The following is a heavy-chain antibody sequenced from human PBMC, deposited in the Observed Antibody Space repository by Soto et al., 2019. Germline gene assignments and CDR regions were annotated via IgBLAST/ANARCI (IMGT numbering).Heavy chain of an antibody. Sequence: QLQLQESGPGLVKPSETLSLTCTVSGGSISSSSYYWGWIRQPPGKGLEWIGSIYYSGSTYYNPSLKSRVTISVDTSKNQFSLKLSSVTAADTAVYYCARHPRWLDKYYFDYWGQGTLVTVSS. CDR1: GGSISSSSYY. J-gene: IGHJ4*02. CDR2: IYYSGST. V-gene: IGHV4-39*01. D-gene: IGHD6-19*01. CDR3: ARHPRWLDKYYFDY.